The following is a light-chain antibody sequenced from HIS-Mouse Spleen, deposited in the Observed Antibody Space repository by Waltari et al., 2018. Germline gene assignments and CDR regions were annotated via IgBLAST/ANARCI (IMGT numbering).Light chain of an antibody. Sequence: DIQMTQSPSSLSASVGDRVTITCRASQRISSYLNWYQQKPGKAPKLLIYAASSLQSGVPSRFSGSGSGTDFTLTISSLQPEDFATXYCQQSYSTXNTFXQGTKLEIK. CDR3: QQSYSTXNT. J-gene: IGKJ2*01. V-gene: IGKV1-39*01. CDR2: AAS. CDR1: QRISSY.